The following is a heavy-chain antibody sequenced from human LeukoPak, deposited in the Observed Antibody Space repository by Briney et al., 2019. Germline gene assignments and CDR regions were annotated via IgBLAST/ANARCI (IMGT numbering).Heavy chain of an antibody. J-gene: IGHJ5*02. V-gene: IGHV1-46*01. D-gene: IGHD6-13*01. CDR3: ARDGAAAGYNWFDP. Sequence: GASVKVSCKASGYTFTSYGISWVRQAPGQGLEWMGIINPSGGSTSYAQKFQGRVTMTRDMSTSTVYMELSSLRSEDTAVYYCARDGAAAGYNWFDPWGQGTLVTVSS. CDR1: GYTFTSYG. CDR2: INPSGGST.